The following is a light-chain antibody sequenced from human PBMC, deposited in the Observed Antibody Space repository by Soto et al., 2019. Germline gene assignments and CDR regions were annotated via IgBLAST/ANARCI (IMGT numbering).Light chain of an antibody. J-gene: IGKJ1*01. CDR1: QSVSSNY. V-gene: IGKV3-20*01. CDR2: AAS. CDR3: QKYGSAPLT. Sequence: EIVLTQSPGTLSLSPGERATISCRASQSVSSNYLAWYQQKPGQAPRLLIYAASNRAGGVPDRFGGSGSGTDFTLTVSSLEPEDFAVYYCQKYGSAPLTFGQGTKVEI.